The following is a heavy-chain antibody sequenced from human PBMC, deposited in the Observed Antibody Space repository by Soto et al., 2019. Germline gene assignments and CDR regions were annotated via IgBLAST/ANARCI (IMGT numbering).Heavy chain of an antibody. CDR3: ARGSDTYYYYMDV. Sequence: PGGSLRLSCAASGFTFKNCSMNWVRQAPGRGLEWVSFISGSSSTMYYADSVKGRFTISRDNAKNSLYLQMNSLRDEDTAVYYCARGSDTYYYYMDVWGKGTTVTVSS. CDR2: ISGSSSTM. J-gene: IGHJ6*03. CDR1: GFTFKNCS. V-gene: IGHV3-48*02. D-gene: IGHD3-10*01.